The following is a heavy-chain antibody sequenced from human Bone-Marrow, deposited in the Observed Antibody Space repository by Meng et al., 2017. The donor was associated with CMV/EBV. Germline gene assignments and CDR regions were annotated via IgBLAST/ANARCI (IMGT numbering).Heavy chain of an antibody. V-gene: IGHV1-46*01. Sequence: ASVKVSCKASGYTFTSYYMHWVRQAPGQGLEWMGIINPSGGSTSYAQKFQGRVTMTRDTSTSTVYMELSSLRSEDTAVYYCAGDLLHYYDSSGYSLYFDYWGQGTLVTVSS. CDR1: GYTFTSYY. J-gene: IGHJ4*02. D-gene: IGHD3-22*01. CDR2: INPSGGST. CDR3: AGDLLHYYDSSGYSLYFDY.